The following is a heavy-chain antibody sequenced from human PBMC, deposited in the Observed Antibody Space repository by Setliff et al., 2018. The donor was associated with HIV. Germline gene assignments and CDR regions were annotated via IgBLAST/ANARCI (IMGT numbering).Heavy chain of an antibody. D-gene: IGHD3-16*01. CDR2: IYPSGST. CDR1: GGSISSGSDY. J-gene: IGHJ6*03. V-gene: IGHV4-61*09. CDR3: ASRSSYVPLCFYYMDV. Sequence: PSETLSLTCTVSGGSISSGSDYWSWIRQPAGKGLEWIGHIYPSGSTNYNPSLKSRVTISVDTSKNQISLKLSSVTAADTAVYYCASRSSYVPLCFYYMDVWGKGTTVTVSS.